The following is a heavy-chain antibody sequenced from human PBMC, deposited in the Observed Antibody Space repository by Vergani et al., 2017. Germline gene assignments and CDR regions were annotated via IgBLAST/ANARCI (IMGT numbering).Heavy chain of an antibody. D-gene: IGHD2-15*01. V-gene: IGHV3-7*01. J-gene: IGHJ1*01. Sequence: EVHLEESGGVLVQPGGSLRLSCAASGFTFGDYYMAWIRLAPGKGLDWVASIKRDGTETFYVDSVKGRFTISRDNAKTTLYLQMNSLRDEDRGVYYCARISGGSAPYLHYWGQGTLVTVAS. CDR3: ARISGGSAPYLHY. CDR1: GFTFGDYY. CDR2: IKRDGTET.